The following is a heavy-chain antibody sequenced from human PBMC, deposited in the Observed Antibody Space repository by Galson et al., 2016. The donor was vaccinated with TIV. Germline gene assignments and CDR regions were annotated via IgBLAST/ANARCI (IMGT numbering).Heavy chain of an antibody. Sequence: SVKVSCKASGYTFTDYYINWVRQIPGQGLEWMGRITPKGGATNFAQQFQRFQPRVTLTVDTSTNTAYMQLTRLSSDDTAIYFCARDRVGAMVAIGGNAFDVWGPGTRVIVS. V-gene: IGHV1-2*06. CDR1: GYTFTDYY. CDR2: ITPKGGAT. CDR3: ARDRVGAMVAIGGNAFDV. J-gene: IGHJ3*01. D-gene: IGHD1-26*01.